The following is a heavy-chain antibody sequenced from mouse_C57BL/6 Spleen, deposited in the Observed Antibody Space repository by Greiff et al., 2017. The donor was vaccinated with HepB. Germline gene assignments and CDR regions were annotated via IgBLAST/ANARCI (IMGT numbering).Heavy chain of an antibody. J-gene: IGHJ2*01. CDR2: IDPETGGT. Sequence: VQLQESGAELVRPGASVTLSCKASGYTFTDYEMHWVKQTPVHGLEWIGAIDPETGGTAYNQKFKGKAILTADKSSSTAYMELRSLTSEDSAVYYCTRIPAGYWGQGTTLTVSS. V-gene: IGHV1-15*01. CDR1: GYTFTDYE. CDR3: TRIPAGY. D-gene: IGHD5-1-1*01.